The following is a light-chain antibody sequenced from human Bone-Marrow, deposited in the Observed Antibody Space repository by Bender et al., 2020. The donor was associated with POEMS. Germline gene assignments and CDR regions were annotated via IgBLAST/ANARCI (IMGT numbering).Light chain of an antibody. J-gene: IGLJ3*02. CDR3: CSYAGGYIRV. Sequence: QSALTQPRSVSGSPGQSVTISCTGTSSDVGGYNYVSWYQQHPGKAPKLMIYNVNKRPSGVSDRFSGSKSGNTASLTISGLQAEDEADYYCCSYAGGYIRVFGGGTKVTVL. CDR1: SSDVGGYNY. CDR2: NVN. V-gene: IGLV2-11*01.